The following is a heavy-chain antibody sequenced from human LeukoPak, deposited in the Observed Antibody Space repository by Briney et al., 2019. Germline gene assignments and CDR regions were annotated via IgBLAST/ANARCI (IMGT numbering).Heavy chain of an antibody. CDR1: GGTFSSYA. CDR3: ARGGSGYYQTGGFDF. V-gene: IGHV1-69*04. D-gene: IGHD3-22*01. Sequence: SVKVSCKASGGTFSSYAISWVRQAPGQGLEWMGRIIPILGIANYAQKFQGRVTITADKSTSTAYMELSSLRSDDTAVYYCARGGSGYYQTGGFDFWGQGTLVIVSS. CDR2: IIPILGIA. J-gene: IGHJ4*02.